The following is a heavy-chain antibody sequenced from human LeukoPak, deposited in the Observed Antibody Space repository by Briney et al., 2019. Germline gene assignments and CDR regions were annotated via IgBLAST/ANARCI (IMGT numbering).Heavy chain of an antibody. D-gene: IGHD3-9*01. CDR1: GGSISSSSYY. CDR3: ARQLKRPDILTGYYSWVYYFDY. V-gene: IGHV4-39*01. CDR2: LYYSGST. Sequence: PSETLSLTCTVSGGSISSSSYYWGWIRQPPGKGLEWIGSLYYSGSTYYNPSLKSRVTISVDTSKNQFSLKLSSVTAADTAVYYCARQLKRPDILTGYYSWVYYFDYWGQGTLVTVSS. J-gene: IGHJ4*02.